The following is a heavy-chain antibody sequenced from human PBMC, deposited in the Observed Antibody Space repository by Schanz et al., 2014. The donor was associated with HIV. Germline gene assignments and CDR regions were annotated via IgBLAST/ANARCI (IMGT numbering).Heavy chain of an antibody. J-gene: IGHJ6*02. CDR3: AKSRGDSWPYGMDV. CDR1: GFTFSNYA. Sequence: EVQLLESGGGLVQPGGSLRLSCEASGFTFSNYAMSWVRQAPGKGLEWVSGISDTGVRTNYADSVKGRLTISRDNSENTLYLQMNSLRAEDTAVYYCAKSRGDSWPYGMDVGGQGTTVTVSS. CDR2: ISDTGVRT. D-gene: IGHD4-17*01. V-gene: IGHV3-23*01.